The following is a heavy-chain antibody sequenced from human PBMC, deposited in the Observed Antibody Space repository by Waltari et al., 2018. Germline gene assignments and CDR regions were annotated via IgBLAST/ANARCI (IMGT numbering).Heavy chain of an antibody. J-gene: IGHJ5*02. CDR3: ASENGDSDGWDWFDP. CDR2: IYTRGST. Sequence: QVQLQESGPGLVKPSETLSLTCTVSGGSISSYYWSWIRQPAGKGLEWIGRIYTRGSTNYNPARKSRVTMSVDTSKNQFSLRLSSETAADTAVYYCASENGDSDGWDWFDPWGQGTLVTVSS. V-gene: IGHV4-4*07. CDR1: GGSISSYY. D-gene: IGHD4-17*01.